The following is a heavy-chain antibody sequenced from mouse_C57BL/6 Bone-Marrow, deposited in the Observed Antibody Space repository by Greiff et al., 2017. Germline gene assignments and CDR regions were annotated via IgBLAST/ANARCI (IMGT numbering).Heavy chain of an antibody. Sequence: QVQLQQPGAELVKPGASVKLSCKASGYTFTSYWMHWVKQRPGQGLEWIGMIHPNSGSTNYNEKFKSKATLTVDQSSSTAYMQLSSLTSEDSAVYYCAREGLYYSNYGDYWGQGTTLTVSS. J-gene: IGHJ2*01. D-gene: IGHD2-5*01. CDR1: GYTFTSYW. CDR2: IHPNSGST. V-gene: IGHV1-64*01. CDR3: AREGLYYSNYGDY.